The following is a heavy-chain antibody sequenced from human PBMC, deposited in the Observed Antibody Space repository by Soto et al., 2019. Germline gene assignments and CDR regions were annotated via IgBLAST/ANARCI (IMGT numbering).Heavy chain of an antibody. J-gene: IGHJ4*02. Sequence: QVQLVESGGGVVQPGRSLRLSCAASGFTFSSYGMHWVRQAPGKGLEWVAVISYDGSNKYYADSVKGRFTISRDNSKNTLHLQMNSLRAEDTAEYYCAKYPREGRFGRYFDYWGQGTLVTVSS. V-gene: IGHV3-30*18. CDR3: AKYPREGRFGRYFDY. CDR2: ISYDGSNK. CDR1: GFTFSSYG. D-gene: IGHD3-16*01.